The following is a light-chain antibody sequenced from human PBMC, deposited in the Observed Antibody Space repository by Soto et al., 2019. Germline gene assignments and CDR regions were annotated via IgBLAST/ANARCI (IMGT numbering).Light chain of an antibody. CDR1: SGHSSYA. Sequence: QPVLTQSPSASASLGASVKLTCTLSSGHSSYAIAWHQQQPEKGPRYLMKLNSDGSHSKGDGIPDRFSGSSSGAERYLTSSSLQSEDEADYYCQTWGSGTVVFGGGTKRTVL. CDR3: QTWGSGTVV. CDR2: LNSDGSH. J-gene: IGLJ2*01. V-gene: IGLV4-69*01.